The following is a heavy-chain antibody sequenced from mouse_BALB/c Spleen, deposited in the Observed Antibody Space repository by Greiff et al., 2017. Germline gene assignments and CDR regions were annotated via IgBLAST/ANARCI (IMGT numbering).Heavy chain of an antibody. Sequence: EVKLVESGGGLVQPGGSRKLSCAASGFTFSSFGMHWVRQAPEKGLEWVAYISSGSSTIYYADTVKGRFTISRDNPKNTLFLQMTSLRSEDTAMYYCARTFLRRGFAYWGQGTLVTVSA. CDR2: ISSGSSTI. D-gene: IGHD1-2*01. CDR3: ARTFLRRGFAY. J-gene: IGHJ3*01. CDR1: GFTFSSFG. V-gene: IGHV5-17*02.